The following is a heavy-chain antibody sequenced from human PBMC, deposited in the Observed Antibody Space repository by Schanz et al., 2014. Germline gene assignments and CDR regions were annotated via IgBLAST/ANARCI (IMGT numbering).Heavy chain of an antibody. CDR2: RNPKSGNT. Sequence: QVQPVQSGAEVKNPRASVKVSCKASGYTFINSDINWVRQAAGQGLEWMGWRNPKSGNTGYAQKWQGVVNMSRTTSIRTAYMELSRLSPDETAIYYCVRAVGPAALHGYWFDPWGQGTLVTVAS. CDR1: GYTFINSD. D-gene: IGHD2-2*01. CDR3: VRAVGPAALHGYWFDP. V-gene: IGHV1-8*02. J-gene: IGHJ5*02.